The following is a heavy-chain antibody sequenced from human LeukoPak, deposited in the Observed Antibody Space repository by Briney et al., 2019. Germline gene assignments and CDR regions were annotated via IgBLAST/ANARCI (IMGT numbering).Heavy chain of an antibody. D-gene: IGHD6-25*01. CDR1: GFTFSSYA. CDR2: ISGSGGST. V-gene: IGHV3-23*01. CDR3: AKDQRGPLFDY. J-gene: IGHJ4*02. Sequence: GASLRLSCAASGFTFSSYAMSWVRQAPGKGLEWVSGISGSGGSTYYADSVKGRFTISRDNSKNTLYLQMNSLRAEDTAVYYCAKDQRGPLFDYWGQGTLVAVSS.